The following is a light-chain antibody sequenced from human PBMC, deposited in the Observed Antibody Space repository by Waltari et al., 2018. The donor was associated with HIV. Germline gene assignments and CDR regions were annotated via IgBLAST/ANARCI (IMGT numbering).Light chain of an antibody. CDR3: CSYAGSSTFV. Sequence: QSALTQPASVSGSPGQSITISCTGTSSDVGSYNLVSWYQQHPGKAPKLMIYEVSKRASGVSNRCSGSKSGNTASLTISGLQAEDEADYCCCSYAGSSTFVVGTGTKVTVL. V-gene: IGLV2-23*02. J-gene: IGLJ1*01. CDR1: SSDVGSYNL. CDR2: EVS.